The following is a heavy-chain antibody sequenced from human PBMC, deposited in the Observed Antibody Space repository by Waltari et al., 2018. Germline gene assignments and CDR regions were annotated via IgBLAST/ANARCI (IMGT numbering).Heavy chain of an antibody. D-gene: IGHD1-1*01. CDR2: LYSGGGT. CDR3: ARLKQLVYYFDS. V-gene: IGHV3-53*01. Sequence: EVQLVESGGGLIQPGGSLRLSCAVSGFSVTSNYLTWLRQAPGKGLEWGAVLYSGGGTYYTDSVKGRFTISRDNSNNTLDLQMTGLRADDTAVYFCARLKQLVYYFDSWGQGTQVTVSS. CDR1: GFSVTSNY. J-gene: IGHJ4*02.